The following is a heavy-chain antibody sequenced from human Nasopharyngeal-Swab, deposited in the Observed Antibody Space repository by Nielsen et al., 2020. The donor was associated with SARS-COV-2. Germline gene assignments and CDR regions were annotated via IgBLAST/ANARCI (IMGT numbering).Heavy chain of an antibody. J-gene: IGHJ6*02. Sequence: GESLKISCAASGFTFNNYNFNWVRQAPGKGLEWVSSLSSSSSYIYYADSVKGRFTISRDNAKNSLYLQMNSLRAEDTAAYYCARDGLDYDFWSAYFMDVWGQGTTVTVSS. CDR3: ARDGLDYDFWSAYFMDV. CDR2: LSSSSSYI. CDR1: GFTFNNYN. D-gene: IGHD3-3*01. V-gene: IGHV3-21*01.